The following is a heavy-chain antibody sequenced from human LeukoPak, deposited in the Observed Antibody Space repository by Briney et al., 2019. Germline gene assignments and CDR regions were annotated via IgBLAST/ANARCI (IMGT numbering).Heavy chain of an antibody. Sequence: SETLSLTCTVSGGSISSYYWSWIRQSAGKGLEWIGRIYTSGSTNYNPSLKSRVTMSVDKSKNQFSMKLSSVTAAETAVYYCARVQAYGGKGYFDYWGQGTLVTVSS. J-gene: IGHJ4*02. V-gene: IGHV4-4*07. CDR1: GGSISSYY. D-gene: IGHD4-23*01. CDR3: ARVQAYGGKGYFDY. CDR2: IYTSGST.